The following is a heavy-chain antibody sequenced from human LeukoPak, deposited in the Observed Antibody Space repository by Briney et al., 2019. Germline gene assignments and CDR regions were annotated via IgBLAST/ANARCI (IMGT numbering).Heavy chain of an antibody. CDR2: ISGSSGYT. CDR1: GFTFSDYY. Sequence: GGSLRLSRAASGFTFSDYYMNWIRQAPGKGLEWVSYISGSSGYTNYADSVKGRFTISRDNAKNSLYLQMNSLRAEDTAVYYCATRGHSSSWYYFDYWGQGTLVTVSS. D-gene: IGHD6-13*01. J-gene: IGHJ4*02. CDR3: ATRGHSSSWYYFDY. V-gene: IGHV3-11*03.